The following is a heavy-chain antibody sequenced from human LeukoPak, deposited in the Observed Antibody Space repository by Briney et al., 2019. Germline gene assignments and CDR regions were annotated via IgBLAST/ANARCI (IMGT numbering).Heavy chain of an antibody. CDR1: GYTFTSYD. V-gene: IGHV1-8*01. J-gene: IGHJ6*02. CDR3: ARGLSVMELLTGYYYYYYGMDV. CDR2: MNPNSGNT. Sequence: ASVKVSCKASGYTFTSYDINWVRQATGQGLEWMGWMNPNSGNTGYAQKFQGRVTMTRNTSISTAYMELSSLRSEDTAVYYCARGLSVMELLTGYYYYYYGMDVWGQGTTVPVSS. D-gene: IGHD2/OR15-2a*01.